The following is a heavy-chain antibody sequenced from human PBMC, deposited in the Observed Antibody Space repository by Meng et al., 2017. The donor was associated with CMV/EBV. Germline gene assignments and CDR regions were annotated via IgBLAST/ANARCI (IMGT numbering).Heavy chain of an antibody. J-gene: IGHJ5*02. D-gene: IGHD2-21*01. CDR2: ISFDGTNE. CDR1: GFPFRIYA. V-gene: IGHV3-30*18. Sequence: SGFPFRIYAMFWVRQAPGEGLQWVALISFDGTNEDYADSVKGRFIISRDDSKNTLYLQMNSLSAEDTAIYYCAKDLLPGESGADWPWGQGTLVTVSS. CDR3: AKDLLPGESGADWP.